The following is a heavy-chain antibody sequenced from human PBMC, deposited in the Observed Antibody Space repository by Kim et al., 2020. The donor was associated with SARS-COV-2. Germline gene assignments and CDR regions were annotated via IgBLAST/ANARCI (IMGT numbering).Heavy chain of an antibody. D-gene: IGHD3-10*01. V-gene: IGHV3-30*02. CDR3: AKVRYYYGSGSYDAFDI. Sequence: VKGRFTISRDDSKNTLYLQMNSLRAEDTAVYYCAKVRYYYGSGSYDAFDIWGQGTMVTVSS. J-gene: IGHJ3*02.